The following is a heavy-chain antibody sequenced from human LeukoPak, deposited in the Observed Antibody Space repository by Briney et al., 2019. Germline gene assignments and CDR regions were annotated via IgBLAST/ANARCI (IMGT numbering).Heavy chain of an antibody. J-gene: IGHJ5*02. CDR3: TKDPNGDYIGAFDP. V-gene: IGHV3-23*01. D-gene: IGHD4-17*01. Sequence: GGSLRLSCAASGFSFSSFAMTWVRQAPGKGLEWVSSITGGHYATYNTDSVKGRFTISRDNAKNTLYLQMNSPRADDTAIYYCTKDPNGDYIGAFDPWGQGTLVTVSS. CDR1: GFSFSSFA. CDR2: ITGGHYAT.